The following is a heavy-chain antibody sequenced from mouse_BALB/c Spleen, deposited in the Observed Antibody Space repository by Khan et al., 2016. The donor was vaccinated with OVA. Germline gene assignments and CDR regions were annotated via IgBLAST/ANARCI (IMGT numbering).Heavy chain of an antibody. V-gene: IGHV2-2*02. CDR3: ARNFIVTTDYAMDY. J-gene: IGHJ4*01. CDR2: IWSGGST. CDR1: GFSLTSYG. D-gene: IGHD2-12*01. Sequence: QVQLKQSGPGLVQPSQSLSITCTVSGFSLTSYGVHWVRQSPGKGLEWLGVIWSGGSTDYNAAFISRLSISKDNSKSQVFFKMNSLQANDTAIYYCARNFIVTTDYAMDYWGQGNSVNGSS.